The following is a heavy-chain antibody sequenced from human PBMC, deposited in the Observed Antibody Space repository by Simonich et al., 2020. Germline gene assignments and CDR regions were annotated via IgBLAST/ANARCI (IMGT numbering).Heavy chain of an antibody. CDR1: GFTFSSYI. CDR3: ARWIAVAGTGAYGMDV. Sequence: EVQLVESGGGLVKPGGSLRLSCAASGFTFSSYIMNWFRQAPGKGLEWVSSISISSSYIYYADSVKGRVTISRDNAKNSLYLQRNSLRAEDTAVYYCARWIAVAGTGAYGMDVWGQGTTVTVSS. V-gene: IGHV3-21*01. J-gene: IGHJ6*02. CDR2: ISISSSYI. D-gene: IGHD6-19*01.